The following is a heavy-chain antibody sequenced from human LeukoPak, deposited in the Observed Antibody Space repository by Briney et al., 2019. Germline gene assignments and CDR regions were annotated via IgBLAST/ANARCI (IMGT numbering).Heavy chain of an antibody. J-gene: IGHJ4*02. D-gene: IGHD5-24*01. CDR3: VRDGKDGFNFDF. CDR2: YYYSGST. V-gene: IGHV4-59*01. Sequence: SETLSLTCTVSGGSIGNYYWSWIRHPPGKGLEWIGHYYYSGSTRYNPSLEGRAIISVDTSINQLSLKVSSVTAADTAVYYCVRDGKDGFNFDFWGPGTLVTVSS. CDR1: GGSIGNYY.